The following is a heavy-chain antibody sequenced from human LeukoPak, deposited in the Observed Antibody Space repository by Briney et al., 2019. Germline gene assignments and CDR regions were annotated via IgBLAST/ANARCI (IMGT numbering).Heavy chain of an antibody. CDR2: IYYSGST. V-gene: IGHV4-59*08. D-gene: IGHD4-17*01. CDR3: ARRTPYGELDY. J-gene: IGHJ4*02. Sequence: SETLSLTCTVSGRSISSYYWSWIRQPPGKGLEWIGYIYYSGSTNYNPSLKSRVTISVDTSKNQFSLKLSSVTAADTAVYYCARRTPYGELDYWGQGTLVTVSS. CDR1: GRSISSYY.